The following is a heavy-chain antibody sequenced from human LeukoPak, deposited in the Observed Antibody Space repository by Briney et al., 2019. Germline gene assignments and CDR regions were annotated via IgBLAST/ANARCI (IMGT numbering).Heavy chain of an antibody. Sequence: GGSLRLSCAASGFTFSSYSMNWVRQAPGKGLEWVSSISSSSRYIYSADSVKGRFTISRDNAKNSLYLQMNSLRAEDTAVYYCASSGYSSGNAFDIWGQGTMVTVSS. D-gene: IGHD5-18*01. CDR1: GFTFSSYS. CDR2: ISSSSRYI. J-gene: IGHJ3*02. V-gene: IGHV3-21*01. CDR3: ASSGYSSGNAFDI.